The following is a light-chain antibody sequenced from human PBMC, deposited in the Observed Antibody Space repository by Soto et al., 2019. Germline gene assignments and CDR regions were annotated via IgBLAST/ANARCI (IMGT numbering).Light chain of an antibody. CDR3: QQRRYWPVT. CDR2: DAS. CDR1: QSVSSY. V-gene: IGKV3-11*01. Sequence: EIVLTQSPAILSMSPGERATLSCRASQSVSSYFAWYQQKPGQAPRLLIYDASNRATGVPARFSGSGSGTDFTLTIISLEPEDFADYYCQQRRYWPVTFGQGTKVEIK. J-gene: IGKJ1*01.